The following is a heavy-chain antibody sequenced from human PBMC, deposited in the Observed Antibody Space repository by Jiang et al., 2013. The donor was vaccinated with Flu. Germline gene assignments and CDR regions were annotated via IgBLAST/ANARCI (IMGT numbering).Heavy chain of an antibody. V-gene: IGHV2-70*01. J-gene: IGHJ4*02. CDR3: ARVNYDYVWGSYRPPFFDY. Sequence: EWLALIDWDDDKYYSTSLKTRLTISKDTSKNQVVLTMTNMDPVDTATYYCARVNYDYVWGSYRPPFFDYWGQGTLVTVSS. D-gene: IGHD3-16*02. CDR2: IDWDDDK.